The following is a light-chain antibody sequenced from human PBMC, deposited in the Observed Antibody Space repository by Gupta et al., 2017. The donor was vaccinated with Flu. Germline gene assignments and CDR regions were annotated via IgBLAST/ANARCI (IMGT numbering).Light chain of an antibody. V-gene: IGKV3-15*01. J-gene: IGKJ2*03. CDR3: QHYNNWPYS. CDR2: ASY. CDR1: QSVSSN. Sequence: IVMTQSPATLSVSPGERAALSCRASQSVSSNLAWYQQKPGQAPRLLIFASYIRATGIPARFSGSGSETEFTLTISSLQSEDSGVYYCQHYNNWPYSFGQGTKVEIK.